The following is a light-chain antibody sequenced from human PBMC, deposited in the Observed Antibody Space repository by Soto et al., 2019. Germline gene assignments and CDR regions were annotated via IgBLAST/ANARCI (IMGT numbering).Light chain of an antibody. Sequence: EIVLTQSPGTLSFSPGERATLSCRASQSVSSSYLAWYQQKPGQAPRLLIYGASSRATGIPDRFSGSGSGTDFTLTISRLEPEEFAVYYCQQYGSSYTCGQGTKLEIK. V-gene: IGKV3-20*01. CDR1: QSVSSSY. CDR3: QQYGSSYT. J-gene: IGKJ2*01. CDR2: GAS.